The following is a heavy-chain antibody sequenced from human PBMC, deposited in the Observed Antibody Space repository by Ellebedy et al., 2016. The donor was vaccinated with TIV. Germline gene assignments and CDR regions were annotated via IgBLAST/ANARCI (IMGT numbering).Heavy chain of an antibody. J-gene: IGHJ4*02. D-gene: IGHD3-22*01. CDR3: AKGERRMIAVVMAVNAIDN. Sequence: GESLKISCAASGFTVSSNYMSWVRQAPGKGLEWVSVIYSGGSTYYTDSVKGRFTISRDNSKNTLYLQMNSLRAEDMALYYCAKGERRMIAVVMAVNAIDNWGQGTLVTVSS. CDR2: IYSGGST. V-gene: IGHV3-66*01. CDR1: GFTVSSNY.